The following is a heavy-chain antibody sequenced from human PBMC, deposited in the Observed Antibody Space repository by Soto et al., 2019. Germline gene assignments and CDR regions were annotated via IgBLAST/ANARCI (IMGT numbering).Heavy chain of an antibody. CDR1: GGSISSGGYS. CDR3: ARAPMVRGVIGWFDP. J-gene: IGHJ5*02. V-gene: IGHV4-30-2*01. Sequence: PSETLSLTCAVSGGSISSGGYSWSWIRQPPGKGLEWIGYIYHSGSTYYNPSLKSRVTISVDRSKNQFSLKLSSVTAADTAVYYCARAPMVRGVIGWFDPWGQGTMVTVYS. D-gene: IGHD3-10*01. CDR2: IYHSGST.